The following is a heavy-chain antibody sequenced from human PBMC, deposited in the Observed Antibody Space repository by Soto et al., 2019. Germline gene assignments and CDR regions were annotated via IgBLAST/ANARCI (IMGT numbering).Heavy chain of an antibody. CDR2: IYYSGST. Sequence: QVQLQESGPGLVKPSQTLSLTCTVSGGSISSGDYYWSWIRQPPGKGLEWIGYIYYSGSTYYNPSLKSRVTISVATSKNQFSLKLSSVTAADTAVYYCASELRYFDWLDAFDIWGQGTMVTVSS. J-gene: IGHJ3*02. CDR3: ASELRYFDWLDAFDI. V-gene: IGHV4-30-4*01. CDR1: GGSISSGDYY. D-gene: IGHD3-9*01.